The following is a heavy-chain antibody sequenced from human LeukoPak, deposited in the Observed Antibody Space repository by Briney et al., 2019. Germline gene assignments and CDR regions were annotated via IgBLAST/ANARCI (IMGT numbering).Heavy chain of an antibody. Sequence: ASVKVSCKASGYIFTGYYMHWVRQAPGQGLEWMGWINPNSGGTNYAQKFQGRVTMTRDTSISTAYMELSRLRSDDTAVYYCARDPPYYYDSSGYGKGALFDYWGQGTLVTVSS. CDR1: GYIFTGYY. CDR2: INPNSGGT. CDR3: ARDPPYYYDSSGYGKGALFDY. D-gene: IGHD3-22*01. V-gene: IGHV1-2*02. J-gene: IGHJ4*02.